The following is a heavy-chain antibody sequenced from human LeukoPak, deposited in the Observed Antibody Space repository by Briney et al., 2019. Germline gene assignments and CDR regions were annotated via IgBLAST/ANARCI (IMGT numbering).Heavy chain of an antibody. D-gene: IGHD2-2*01. V-gene: IGHV3-30-3*01. CDR1: GFTFSSYA. J-gene: IGHJ3*02. CDR3: ARPNRPDTECQPHPVPFDI. CDR2: ISYDGSNK. Sequence: QAGRSLRLSCAASGFTFSSYAMHWVRQAPGKGLEWVAVISYDGSNKYYADSVKGRFTISRDNSKNTLYLQMNSLRAEDTAVYYCARPNRPDTECQPHPVPFDIWGQGTMVTVSS.